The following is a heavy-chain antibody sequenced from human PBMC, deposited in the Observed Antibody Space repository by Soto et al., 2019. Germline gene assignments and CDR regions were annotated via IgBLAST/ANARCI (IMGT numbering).Heavy chain of an antibody. CDR1: GGSISSGGYS. J-gene: IGHJ5*02. V-gene: IGHV4-30-2*01. CDR2: IYHSGST. D-gene: IGHD2-2*01. CDR3: ARSAQDIVLVPAAMNWFDP. Sequence: QLQLQESGSGLVKPSQTLSLTCAVSGGSISSGGYSWSWIRQPPGKGLEWIGYIYHSGSTYYNPSLKSRVTMSVDRSKNQFSLKLSSVTDADPAVYYCARSAQDIVLVPAAMNWFDPWGQGTLVTVSS.